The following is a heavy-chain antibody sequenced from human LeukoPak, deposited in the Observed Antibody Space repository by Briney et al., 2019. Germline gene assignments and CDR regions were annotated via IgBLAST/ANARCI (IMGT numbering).Heavy chain of an antibody. CDR3: ARDRWASSTSCDFDY. CDR2: INPNSGGT. CDR1: GHTFTGYY. Sequence: ASVKVSCKASGHTFTGYYMHWVRQAPGQGLEWMGWINPNSGGTNYAQKFQGRVTMTRDTSISTAYMELSRLRSDDTAVYYCARDRWASSTSCDFDYWGQGTLVTVSS. D-gene: IGHD2-2*01. V-gene: IGHV1-2*02. J-gene: IGHJ4*02.